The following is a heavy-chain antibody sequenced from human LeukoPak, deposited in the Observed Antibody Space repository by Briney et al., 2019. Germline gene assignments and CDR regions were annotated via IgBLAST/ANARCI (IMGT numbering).Heavy chain of an antibody. D-gene: IGHD6-25*01. V-gene: IGHV4-39*01. CDR3: ARQGIAANDFDY. J-gene: IGHJ4*02. Sequence: PSETLPLTCTVSGGSISSSSYYWGWIRQPPGKGLEWIGSIYYSGSTYYNPSLKSRVTISVDTSKNQFSLKLSSVTAADTAVYYCARQGIAANDFDYWGQGTLVTVSS. CDR1: GGSISSSSYY. CDR2: IYYSGST.